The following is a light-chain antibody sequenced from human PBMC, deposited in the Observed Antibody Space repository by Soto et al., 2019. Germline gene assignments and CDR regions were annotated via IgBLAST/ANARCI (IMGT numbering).Light chain of an antibody. J-gene: IGKJ1*01. CDR3: QQNNSTPRT. V-gene: IGKV1-39*01. Sequence: DIQMTQSPVSLSASLGEGVTFNCRASQRINSNLNWYQQKPGQAPRLLIYGASTWATEVPARFSGGGSGTDFALTISSLQPEDFATYSCQQNNSTPRTFGQGTKVEVK. CDR1: QRINSN. CDR2: GAS.